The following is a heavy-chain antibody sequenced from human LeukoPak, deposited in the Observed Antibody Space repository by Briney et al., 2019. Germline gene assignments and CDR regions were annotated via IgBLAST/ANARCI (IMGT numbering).Heavy chain of an antibody. V-gene: IGHV3-7*01. D-gene: IGHD3-16*01. CDR1: GFIFTSNR. CDR3: TRGLGEHGGVSDR. CDR2: IKHDGSEQ. Sequence: GGTLRLSCAASGFIFTSNRMNWVRQAPGKGLEWVANIKHDGSEQIYVDSVKGRFTISRDNAKDSVYLQMNSLRAEDTAVYYCTRGLGEHGGVSDRWGQGTLVIVS. J-gene: IGHJ5*02.